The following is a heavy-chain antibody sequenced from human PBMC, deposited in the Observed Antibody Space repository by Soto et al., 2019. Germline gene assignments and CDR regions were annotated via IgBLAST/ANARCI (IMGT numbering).Heavy chain of an antibody. D-gene: IGHD6-13*01. J-gene: IGHJ6*02. V-gene: IGHV4-34*01. Sequence: NPSETLSLTCAVYGESFSGYYWSWGWIRQPPGKGLEWIGEINHSGSTNYNPSLKSRVTISIDTSKNQFSLKLGPVTAADTAVYYCARGKVRQQMVLTYYYGMDVWGQGTTVTVSS. CDR2: INHSGST. CDR3: ARGKVRQQMVLTYYYGMDV. CDR1: GESFSGYY.